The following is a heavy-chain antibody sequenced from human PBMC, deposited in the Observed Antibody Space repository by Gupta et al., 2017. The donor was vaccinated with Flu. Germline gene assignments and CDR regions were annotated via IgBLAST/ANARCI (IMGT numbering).Heavy chain of an antibody. CDR1: GFTFSSYG. J-gene: IGHJ4*02. V-gene: IGHV3-30*18. Sequence: QVQLVESGGGVVQPGRSLRLSCAASGFTFSSYGMHWVRQAPGKGLEWVAVISYDGSNKYYADSVKGRFTISRDNSKNTLYLQMNSLRAEDTAVYYCAKLVVITSTSVQDDYWGQGTLVTVSS. CDR2: ISYDGSNK. D-gene: IGHD3-22*01. CDR3: AKLVVITSTSVQDDY.